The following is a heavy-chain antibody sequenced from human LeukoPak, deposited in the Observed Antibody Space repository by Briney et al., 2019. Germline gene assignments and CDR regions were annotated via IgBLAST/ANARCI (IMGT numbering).Heavy chain of an antibody. J-gene: IGHJ4*02. D-gene: IGHD3-10*01. V-gene: IGHV4-39*01. CDR2: MYYSGSN. Sequence: SETLSLTCTVSGCPISSSSYSWGWLRQPPGKGLEWIGRMYYSGSNSFNPSLKSRVTISVDTSKNQVSLKLTSVTAADTAVYYCAGYVSGTMRDYWGQGTLVTVSS. CDR3: AGYVSGTMRDY. CDR1: GCPISSSSYS.